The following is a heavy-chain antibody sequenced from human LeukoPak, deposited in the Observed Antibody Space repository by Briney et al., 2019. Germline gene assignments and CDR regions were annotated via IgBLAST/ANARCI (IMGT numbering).Heavy chain of an antibody. CDR2: ISGSGGST. CDR1: GFTFSSYA. J-gene: IGHJ4*02. V-gene: IGHV3-23*01. CDR3: AKGASYDFWSGYPDDFDY. D-gene: IGHD3-3*01. Sequence: PGGSLRLSCAASGFTFSSYAMSWVRQAPGKGLEWVSAISGSGGSTYYADSVKGRFTISRDNSKNTLYLQMNSLRAEDTAVYYCAKGASYDFWSGYPDDFDYWGQGTLVTVSS.